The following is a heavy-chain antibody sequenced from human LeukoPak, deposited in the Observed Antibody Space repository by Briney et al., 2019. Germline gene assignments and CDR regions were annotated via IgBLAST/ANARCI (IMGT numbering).Heavy chain of an antibody. CDR1: GGSISDYY. CDR3: ARTSYYYDTSGYNWYFAL. CDR2: IHYSGTT. Sequence: SETLSLTCTVSGGSISDYYWSWIRQPPGKGLEWIGYIHYSGTTKYNPSLKSRVTLSVDTSKNKFSLNLSSVTAADTAVYYCARTSYYYDTSGYNWYFALWGRGTLVTVSS. V-gene: IGHV4-59*08. D-gene: IGHD3-22*01. J-gene: IGHJ2*01.